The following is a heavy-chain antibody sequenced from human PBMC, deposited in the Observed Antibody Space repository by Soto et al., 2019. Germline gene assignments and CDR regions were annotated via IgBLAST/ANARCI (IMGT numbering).Heavy chain of an antibody. Sequence: QVQLVQSGAEVKKPGASVKVSCKTSGYTFTSYGISWVRQAPGQGLEWMGWITAYNGNTNYTQKLQGRVTMTTDTSTSTAYMELRSLRSDDTAVYYCARDGLKGYQLLYYYYYGMDVWGQGTTVTVSS. D-gene: IGHD2-2*02. CDR1: GYTFTSYG. CDR2: ITAYNGNT. V-gene: IGHV1-18*04. CDR3: ARDGLKGYQLLYYYYYGMDV. J-gene: IGHJ6*02.